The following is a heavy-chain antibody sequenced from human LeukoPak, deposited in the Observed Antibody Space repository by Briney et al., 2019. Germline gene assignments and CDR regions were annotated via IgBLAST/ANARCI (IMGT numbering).Heavy chain of an antibody. V-gene: IGHV4-30-2*01. D-gene: IGHD5-24*01. CDR3: ARVRRERWLQSYYYYYYGMDV. CDR2: IYHSGSGST. CDR1: GGSISSGGHS. J-gene: IGHJ6*02. Sequence: SETLSLTCTVSGGSISSGGHSWSWIRQPPGKGLEWIGYIYHSGSGSTYYNPSLKSRVTISVDTSKNQFSLKLSSVTAADTAVYYCARVRRERWLQSYYYYYYGMDVWGQGTTVTVSS.